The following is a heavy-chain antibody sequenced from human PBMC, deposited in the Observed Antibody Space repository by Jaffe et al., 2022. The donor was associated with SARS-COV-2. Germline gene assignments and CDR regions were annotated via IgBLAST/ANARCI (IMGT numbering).Heavy chain of an antibody. CDR1: GGSISSYY. CDR3: ARASGIQLWLWGAFDI. D-gene: IGHD5-18*01. V-gene: IGHV4-59*01. J-gene: IGHJ3*02. CDR2: IYYSGST. Sequence: QVQLQESGPGLVKPSETLSLTCTVSGGSISSYYWSWIRQPPGKGLEWIGYIYYSGSTNYNPSLKSRVTISVDTSKNQFSLKLSSVTAADTAVYYCARASGIQLWLWGAFDIWGQGTMVTVSS.